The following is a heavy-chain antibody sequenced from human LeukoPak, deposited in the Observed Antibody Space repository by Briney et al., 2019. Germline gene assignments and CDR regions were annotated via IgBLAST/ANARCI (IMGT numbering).Heavy chain of an antibody. CDR2: INHSGST. Sequence: PSETLSLTCAVYGGSFSGYYWSWIRQPPGKGLEWIGEINHSGSTNYNPSLKSRVTISVDTSKNQFSLKLSSVTAADTAVYYCARVGRINTMVRGVKRGSFDYWGQGTLVTVSS. V-gene: IGHV4-34*01. D-gene: IGHD3-10*01. J-gene: IGHJ4*02. CDR3: ARVGRINTMVRGVKRGSFDY. CDR1: GGSFSGYY.